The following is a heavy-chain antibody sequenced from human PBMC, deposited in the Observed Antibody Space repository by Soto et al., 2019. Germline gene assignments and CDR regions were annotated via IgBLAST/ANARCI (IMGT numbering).Heavy chain of an antibody. J-gene: IGHJ5*02. CDR2: INPSGGST. CDR3: ARASSGVVADMNWFDP. CDR1: GYSFTSYY. V-gene: IGHV1-46*03. Sequence: GASVKVSCKSSGYSFTSYYMRWVRQAPGQGLEWMGIINPSGGSTSYAQKFQGRVTMTRDTSTSTVYMELSSLRSEDTAVYYCARASSGVVADMNWFDPWGQGTLVTVSS. D-gene: IGHD2-15*01.